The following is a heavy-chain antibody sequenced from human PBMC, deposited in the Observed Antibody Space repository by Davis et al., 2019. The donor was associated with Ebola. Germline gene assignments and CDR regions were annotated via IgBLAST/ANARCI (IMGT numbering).Heavy chain of an antibody. CDR1: GVSLTSGDYY. CDR2: IYYSGST. CDR3: ASLYGSGSYYNDY. Sequence: MPSETLSLTCTVSGVSLTSGDYYWGWIRQHPGKGLEWIGYIYYSGSTYYNPSLKSRVTISVDTSKNQFSLKLSSVTAADTAVYYCASLYGSGSYYNDYWGQGTLVTVSS. J-gene: IGHJ4*02. V-gene: IGHV4-31*03. D-gene: IGHD3-10*01.